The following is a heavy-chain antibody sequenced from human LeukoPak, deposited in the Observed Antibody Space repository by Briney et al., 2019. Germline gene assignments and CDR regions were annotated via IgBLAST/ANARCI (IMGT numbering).Heavy chain of an antibody. CDR1: GFTFSDYY. Sequence: PGGSLRLSCAASGFTFSDYYMRWIRQAPGKGLEWVSYISSSGNIIHYADSVKGRFTISRDNAKKSLYLQMNSLRAEDTAVYYCARVTLGTYYFDYWGQGTLVTVSS. CDR2: ISSSGNII. D-gene: IGHD3-16*01. V-gene: IGHV3-11*04. CDR3: ARVTLGTYYFDY. J-gene: IGHJ4*02.